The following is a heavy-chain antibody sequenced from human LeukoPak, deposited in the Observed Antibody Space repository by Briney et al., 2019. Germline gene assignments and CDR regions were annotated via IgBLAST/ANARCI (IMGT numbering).Heavy chain of an antibody. CDR1: GFTFSSYG. Sequence: PGGSLRLSCAAPGFTFSSYGMSWVRQAPGKGLEWVSAISGSGVSTYYADSVKGRFTISRDNSKNTMYLQMNSLRAEDTAVYYCAKDPAPRKAAAGTFDYWGQGTLVTVSS. CDR3: AKDPAPRKAAAGTFDY. V-gene: IGHV3-23*01. J-gene: IGHJ4*02. D-gene: IGHD6-13*01. CDR2: ISGSGVST.